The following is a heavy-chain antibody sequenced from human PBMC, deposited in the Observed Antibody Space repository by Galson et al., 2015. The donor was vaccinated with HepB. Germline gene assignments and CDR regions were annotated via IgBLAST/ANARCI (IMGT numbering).Heavy chain of an antibody. CDR1: GFTFSSYG. V-gene: IGHV3-33*01. CDR2: IWYDGSSK. Sequence: LRLSCAASGFTFSSYGMHWVRQAPGKGLEWVAVIWYDGSSKYYADSVKGRFTISRDNSKNTLYLQMNSLRAEDTAVYYCARDLGYSTLDYWGQGTLVTVSS. D-gene: IGHD4-11*01. CDR3: ARDLGYSTLDY. J-gene: IGHJ4*02.